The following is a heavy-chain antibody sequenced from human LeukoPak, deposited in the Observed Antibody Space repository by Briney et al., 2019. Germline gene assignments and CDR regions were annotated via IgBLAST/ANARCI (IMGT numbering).Heavy chain of an antibody. CDR1: GFTFSSYG. J-gene: IGHJ4*02. D-gene: IGHD5-18*01. CDR3: ARGHSYGDPFLVGDY. V-gene: IGHV3-33*01. Sequence: GRSLRLSCAASGFTFSSYGMHWVRQAPGKGLEGVAVIWYDGSNKYYADSVKGRFTISRDNSKNTLDLQMNSLRAEDTALYYCARGHSYGDPFLVGDYWGQGTLVTVSS. CDR2: IWYDGSNK.